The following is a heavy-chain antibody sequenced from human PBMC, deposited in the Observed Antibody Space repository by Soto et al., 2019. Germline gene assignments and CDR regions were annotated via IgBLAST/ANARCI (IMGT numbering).Heavy chain of an antibody. CDR2: IISNWGST. CDR1: GFTFSSYA. D-gene: IGHD4-4*01. CDR3: AREEDYSNYHNAFDI. J-gene: IGHJ3*02. V-gene: IGHV3-64*01. Sequence: EVQLVQSGGGLVQPGGSLRLSCAASGFTFSSYAMNWVRQAPGQGLEYVSAIISNWGSTYYAHSLKGRFTISRDNYKNTLYLQMGSLRAEDMAVYYCAREEDYSNYHNAFDIWGQGTMVTVSS.